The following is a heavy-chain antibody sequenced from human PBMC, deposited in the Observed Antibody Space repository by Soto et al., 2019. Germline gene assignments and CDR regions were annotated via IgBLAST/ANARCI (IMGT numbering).Heavy chain of an antibody. J-gene: IGHJ6*02. V-gene: IGHV1-69*13. CDR1: GGTFSSYA. CDR2: IIPISDTT. D-gene: IGHD2-2*01. CDR3: ARSQGSSTSLEIYYSYYSSMDV. Sequence: SVKVSCKASGGTFSSYAISWVRQAPGQGLEWMGGIIPISDTTNYAQKFQGRVTITADESTSTAYMELSSLRSEDTAVYYCARSQGSSTSLEIYYSYYSSMDVWGQGTTVTVSS.